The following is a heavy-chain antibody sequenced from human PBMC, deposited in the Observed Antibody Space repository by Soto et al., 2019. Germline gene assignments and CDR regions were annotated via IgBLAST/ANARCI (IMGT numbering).Heavy chain of an antibody. J-gene: IGHJ4*02. Sequence: GASVKVSCKASGGTFSSYAISWVRQAPGQGLEWMGGIIPIFGTANYAQKFQGRVTITADESTSTAYMELSSLRSEDTAVYYCARGEHDSSGNTLDYWGQGTLVTVSS. CDR3: ARGEHDSSGNTLDY. CDR2: IIPIFGTA. D-gene: IGHD6-19*01. CDR1: GGTFSSYA. V-gene: IGHV1-69*13.